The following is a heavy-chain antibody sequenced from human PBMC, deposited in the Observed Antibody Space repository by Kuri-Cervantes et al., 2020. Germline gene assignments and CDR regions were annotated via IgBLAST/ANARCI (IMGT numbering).Heavy chain of an antibody. J-gene: IGHJ5*02. Sequence: SVKVSCKASGGTFSSYNISWVRQAPGQGLEWMGRIIPILGIANYAQKFQGRVTITADKSTSTAYMELSSLRSEDTAVYYCASQYSSSWGGWFDPWGQGTLVTVSS. CDR2: IIPILGIA. CDR3: ASQYSSSWGGWFDP. D-gene: IGHD6-13*01. CDR1: GGTFSSYN. V-gene: IGHV1-69*02.